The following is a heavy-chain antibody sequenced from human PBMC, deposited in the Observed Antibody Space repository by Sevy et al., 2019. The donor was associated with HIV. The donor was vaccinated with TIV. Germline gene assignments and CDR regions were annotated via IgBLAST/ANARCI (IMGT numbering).Heavy chain of an antibody. D-gene: IGHD3-16*01. Sequence: GGSLRLSCAASGFTFTDYWMSWVRQTPGKGLEWVATIKQDESEKYYVDSVKGRFVISRDNRKNSVSLQMKGLRVEDTALYYCAREVGGFNWRPYYFDSWGQGTLVTVSS. CDR2: IKQDESEK. CDR1: GFTFTDYW. V-gene: IGHV3-7*01. J-gene: IGHJ4*02. CDR3: AREVGGFNWRPYYFDS.